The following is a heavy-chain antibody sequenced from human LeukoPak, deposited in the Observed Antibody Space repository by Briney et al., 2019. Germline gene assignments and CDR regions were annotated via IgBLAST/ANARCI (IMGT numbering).Heavy chain of an antibody. V-gene: IGHV3-66*01. CDR2: TYSGGST. CDR3: AREKRGSSSGYFDY. J-gene: IGHJ4*02. CDR1: GFTVSSNY. D-gene: IGHD6-6*01. Sequence: GGSLRLSCAASGFTVSSNYMSWVRQAPGKGLECVSLTYSGGSTYYADSVKGRFTISRDNSKTTLYLQMNSLRAEDTAVYYCAREKRGSSSGYFDYWGQGTLVTVSS.